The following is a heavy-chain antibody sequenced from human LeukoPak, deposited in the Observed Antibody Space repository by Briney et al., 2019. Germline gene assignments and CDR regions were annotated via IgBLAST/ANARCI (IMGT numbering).Heavy chain of an antibody. J-gene: IGHJ4*02. Sequence: GGSLRLSCAASEFTFSNYWMTWVRQAPGKGLEWVAVISYDGSNKYYADSVKGRFTISRDNAQNSLYLQMNSLTDEDTAVYYCSRDPRPCDYWGQGTLVTVSS. CDR2: ISYDGSNK. CDR3: SRDPRPCDY. CDR1: EFTFSNYW. V-gene: IGHV3-30*03.